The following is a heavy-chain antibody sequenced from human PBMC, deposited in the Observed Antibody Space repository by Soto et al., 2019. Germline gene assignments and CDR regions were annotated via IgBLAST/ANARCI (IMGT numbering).Heavy chain of an antibody. CDR3: VKGRGSYEVLYGMDV. V-gene: IGHV3-9*01. CDR2: IDWNDGSR. J-gene: IGHJ6*02. CDR1: GFIFEDDA. Sequence: EVLLVESGGALVQPGRSLRLSCAASGFIFEDDAMHWVRQAPGKGLEWVCGIDWNDGSRACACALKGRFSIYRDNTETTLYLRRNSLRTEDTAMYYCVKGRGSYEVLYGMDVWGRGNAVIVSS. D-gene: IGHD3-10*01.